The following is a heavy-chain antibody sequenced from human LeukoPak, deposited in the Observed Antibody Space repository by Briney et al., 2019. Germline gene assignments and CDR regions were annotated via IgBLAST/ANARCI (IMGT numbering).Heavy chain of an antibody. CDR2: IYYSGST. CDR1: GGSISSYY. CDR3: ARQNGDYSSWFDP. D-gene: IGHD4-4*01. V-gene: IGHV4-59*08. Sequence: NPSETLSLTCTVSGGSISSYYWSWIRQPPGKGLEWIGCIYYSGSTNYNPSLKSRVTISVDTSKNQFSLKLSSVTAADTAVYYCARQNGDYSSWFDPWGQGTLVTVSS. J-gene: IGHJ5*02.